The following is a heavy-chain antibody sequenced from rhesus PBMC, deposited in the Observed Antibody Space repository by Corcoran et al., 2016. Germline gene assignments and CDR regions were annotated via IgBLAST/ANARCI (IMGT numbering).Heavy chain of an antibody. CDR2: ISGSGGST. V-gene: IGHV4-173*01. Sequence: QLQLQESGPGLVKPSETLSLTCAVSGGSISSNYWSWIRQPPGKGLEWIVRISGSGGSTHYNPSLKTRVTISTDTSKNQFSLQMSSVTAADSAVYYCARDHDSGYYGPFDYWGQGVLVTVSS. J-gene: IGHJ4*01. D-gene: IGHD3-28*01. CDR3: ARDHDSGYYGPFDY. CDR1: GGSISSNY.